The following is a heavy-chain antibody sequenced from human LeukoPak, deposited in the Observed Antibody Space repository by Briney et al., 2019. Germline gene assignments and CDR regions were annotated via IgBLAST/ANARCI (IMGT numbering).Heavy chain of an antibody. CDR3: ARRRRYAPSLSYFDS. D-gene: IGHD6-6*01. V-gene: IGHV5-51*01. J-gene: IGHJ4*02. CDR2: IHPGDSET. Sequence: GESLKISCKGSGYTFTSYWIGWVRQMPGKGLEWMGIIHPGDSETTYSPSFQCQVTISADKSISTAFLQWSSLQASDTAMYYSARRRRYAPSLSYFDSGGQGTLVTASS. CDR1: GYTFTSYW.